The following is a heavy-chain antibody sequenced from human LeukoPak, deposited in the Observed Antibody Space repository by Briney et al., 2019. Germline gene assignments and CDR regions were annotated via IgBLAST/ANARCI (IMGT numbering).Heavy chain of an antibody. CDR2: ISYDGSNK. D-gene: IGHD2-8*02. V-gene: IGHV3-30-3*01. CDR1: GFTFSSYA. Sequence: GSLRLSCAPSGFTFSSYAMHWVRQAPGKGLEWVAVISYDGSNKYYADSVEGRFTISRDNSKNTLYLQMNSLRAEDTAVYYCARYWDSLDAFDIWGQGAMVTVSS. CDR3: ARYWDSLDAFDI. J-gene: IGHJ3*02.